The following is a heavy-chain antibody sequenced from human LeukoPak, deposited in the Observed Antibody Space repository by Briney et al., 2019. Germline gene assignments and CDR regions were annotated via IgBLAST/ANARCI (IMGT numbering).Heavy chain of an antibody. V-gene: IGHV4-39*01. CDR2: IYFSGRT. D-gene: IGHD6-19*01. J-gene: IGHJ2*01. CDR3: TRQRGSGHWYFDL. Sequence: SETLSLTCTVSGGSISSSSYYWGWIRQPPGKGLEWIGTIYFSGRTYYSPSLKSRVTMSVDTSKNQFSLKLSSVTAADTAAYYCTRQRGSGHWYFDLWGRGTRVIVSS. CDR1: GGSISSSSYY.